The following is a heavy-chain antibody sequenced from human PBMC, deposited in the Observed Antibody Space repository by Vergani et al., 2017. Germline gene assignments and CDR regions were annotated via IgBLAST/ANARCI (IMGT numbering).Heavy chain of an antibody. CDR2: FNHSGRT. CDR3: ARGTDELTETGVYYYYMDV. J-gene: IGHJ6*03. Sequence: QVQLQQWGAGLLKPSETLSLTCAVYGGSFSGYYWSWIRQPPGKGLEWIGEFNHSGRTNDNPSLKSRVTISVDTTKNQFSLKLSSVTAADTAVYYCARGTDELTETGVYYYYMDVWGKGTTVTVSS. V-gene: IGHV4-34*01. D-gene: IGHD1-26*01. CDR1: GGSFSGYY.